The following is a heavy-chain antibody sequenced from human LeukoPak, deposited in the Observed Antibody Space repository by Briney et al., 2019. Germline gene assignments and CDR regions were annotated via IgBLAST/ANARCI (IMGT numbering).Heavy chain of an antibody. V-gene: IGHV3-30*18. D-gene: IGHD3-3*01. CDR3: AKVEYYDFWSGPDY. J-gene: IGHJ4*02. Sequence: GGSLRLSCAASGFTFSSYGMHWVRQAPGKGLEWVAVISYDGSNKHYADSVKGRFTISRDNSKNTLYLQMNSLRAEDTAVYYCAKVEYYDFWSGPDYWGQGTLVTVSS. CDR1: GFTFSSYG. CDR2: ISYDGSNK.